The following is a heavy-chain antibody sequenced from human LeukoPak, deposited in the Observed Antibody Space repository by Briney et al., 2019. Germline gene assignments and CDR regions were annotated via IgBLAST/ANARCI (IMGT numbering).Heavy chain of an antibody. J-gene: IGHJ4*02. V-gene: IGHV3-23*01. CDR2: ISGSGGST. CDR1: GFTFSSYA. Sequence: PGGSLRLSCAASGFTFSSYAMSWVRQAPGKGLEWVSAISGSGGSTYYADSVKGRFTISRDNSKNTLYLQMNSLRAEDTAVYYCAKDNLYGSGSYYDYWGQGTLVIVSS. D-gene: IGHD3-10*01. CDR3: AKDNLYGSGSYYDY.